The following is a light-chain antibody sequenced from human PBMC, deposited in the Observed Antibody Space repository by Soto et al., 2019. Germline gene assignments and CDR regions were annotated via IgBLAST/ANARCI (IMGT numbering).Light chain of an antibody. CDR1: QTITTY. V-gene: IGKV1-39*01. CDR2: AAS. J-gene: IGKJ5*01. Sequence: IQMTQSPSSLSAFVGDRVTITCRASQTITTYLNWYQHKPGKAPRLLIYAASILESGVPSRFSGSGSGTDFSITISNLQPEDCATYYCQQSDNIPITFGQGTRLEIK. CDR3: QQSDNIPIT.